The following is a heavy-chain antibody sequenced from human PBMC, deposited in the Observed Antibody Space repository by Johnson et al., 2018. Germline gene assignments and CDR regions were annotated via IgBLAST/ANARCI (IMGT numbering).Heavy chain of an antibody. D-gene: IGHD1-7*01. V-gene: IGHV3-30*03. CDR1: GFTFSSYG. CDR3: TTDGQTWNYALDY. Sequence: QVQLVQSGGGLVKPGGSLRLSCAASGFTFSSYGMHWVRQAPGKGLEWVAVISYDGSNKYYADSVKGRFTISRDNSKNTLYLQMNSPKTEDTAVYYCTTDGQTWNYALDYWGQGTLVTASS. CDR2: ISYDGSNK. J-gene: IGHJ4*02.